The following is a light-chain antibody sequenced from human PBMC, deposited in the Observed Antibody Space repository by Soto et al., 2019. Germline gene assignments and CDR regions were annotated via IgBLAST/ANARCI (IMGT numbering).Light chain of an antibody. CDR1: QSVSSSY. CDR3: QQCLA. Sequence: EIVLTQSPGTLSLSPGERATLSCRASQSVSSSYLAWYQQKPGQAPRLLIYGASSRATGIPDRFSGSGSGTDFTLTISRLEPEAFAVYYCQQCLAFGQGTKVEIK. J-gene: IGKJ1*01. V-gene: IGKV3-20*01. CDR2: GAS.